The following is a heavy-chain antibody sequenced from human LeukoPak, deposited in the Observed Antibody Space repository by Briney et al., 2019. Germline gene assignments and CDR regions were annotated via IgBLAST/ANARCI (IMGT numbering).Heavy chain of an antibody. Sequence: GGSLRLSCAASGFTVSSNYMSWVRQAPGKGLEWVSVIYSGGSTYYADSVKGRFTISRDNAKNSLYLQMNSLRAEDTAVYYCARDLVATIIKTACGMDVWGQGTTVTVSS. J-gene: IGHJ6*02. V-gene: IGHV3-53*01. CDR2: IYSGGST. CDR1: GFTVSSNY. CDR3: ARDLVATIIKTACGMDV. D-gene: IGHD5-12*01.